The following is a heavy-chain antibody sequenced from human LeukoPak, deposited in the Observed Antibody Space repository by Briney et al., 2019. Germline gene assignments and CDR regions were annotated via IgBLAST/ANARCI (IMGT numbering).Heavy chain of an antibody. Sequence: PGGSLRLSCAASGFTFSSYWMSWVRQAPGKGLEWVANIKQDGSEKYYVDSVKGRFTISRDNAKNSLYLQMNSLRAEDTAVYYCARLNRDEYYYYYMDVWGKGTTVTVSS. J-gene: IGHJ6*03. CDR2: IKQDGSEK. CDR3: ARLNRDEYYYYYMDV. V-gene: IGHV3-7*01. CDR1: GFTFSSYW.